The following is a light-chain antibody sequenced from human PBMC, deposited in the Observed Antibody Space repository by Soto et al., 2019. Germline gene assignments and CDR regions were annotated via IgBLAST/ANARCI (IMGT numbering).Light chain of an antibody. J-gene: IGKJ5*01. CDR3: QQYNNWPPIT. CDR2: GAS. CDR1: QSVSSN. V-gene: IGKV3-15*01. Sequence: EIFMTQSPSTLSVSPWERATLSCRASQSVSSNLAWYQQKPGQAPRLLIYGASTRASGIPARFSGSGSGTEFTLTISSLQSEDFAVYYCQQYNNWPPITFGQGTRLEI.